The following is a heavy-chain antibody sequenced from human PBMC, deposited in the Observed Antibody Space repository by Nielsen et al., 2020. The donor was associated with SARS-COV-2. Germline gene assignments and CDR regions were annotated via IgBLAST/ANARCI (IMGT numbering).Heavy chain of an antibody. CDR3: ASEYYYDSSGYSDV. CDR2: IIPIFGTA. V-gene: IGHV1-69*13. Sequence: SVKVSCKASGGTFSSYAISWVRQAPGQGLEWMGGIIPIFGTANYAQKFQGRVTITADESTSTAYMELSSLRSEDTAVYYCASEYYYDSSGYSDVWGKGTTVTVSS. CDR1: GGTFSSYA. J-gene: IGHJ6*04. D-gene: IGHD3-22*01.